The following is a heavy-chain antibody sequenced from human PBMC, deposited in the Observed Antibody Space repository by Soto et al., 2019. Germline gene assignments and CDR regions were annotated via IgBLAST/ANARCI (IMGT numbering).Heavy chain of an antibody. CDR1: GDSINGYY. Sequence: QVQLHESGPGLVKPSETLSLTCSISGDSINGYYWSWIRQPPGKALEWIGYIYFSGSTQYSPSLSSRVTMSIDTSKKEFSLRLASETAADTAVYYCARSFGTPGSNIDYWGQGTLVRVSS. J-gene: IGHJ4*02. V-gene: IGHV4-59*01. CDR3: ARSFGTPGSNIDY. D-gene: IGHD3-10*01. CDR2: IYFSGST.